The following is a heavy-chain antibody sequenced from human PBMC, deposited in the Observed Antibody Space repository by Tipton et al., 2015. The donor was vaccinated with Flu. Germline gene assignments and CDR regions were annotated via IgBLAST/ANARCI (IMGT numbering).Heavy chain of an antibody. V-gene: IGHV4-38-2*01. CDR2: IHRSGNT. J-gene: IGHJ4*02. CDR3: AKPTNTYGSSYYFDS. Sequence: TLSLTCSVSGDSIGSDYYWGWIRQPPGKGLEWLGNIHRSGNTYYNSSLKSRVTISLDKSKNQFSLRLTSVTAADTAMYYCAKPTNTYGSSYYFDSWGQGTLVTVSA. D-gene: IGHD5-18*01. CDR1: GDSIGSDYY.